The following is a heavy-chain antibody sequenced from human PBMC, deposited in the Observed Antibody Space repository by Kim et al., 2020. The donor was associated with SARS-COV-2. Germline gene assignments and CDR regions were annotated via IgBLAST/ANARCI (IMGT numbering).Heavy chain of an antibody. Sequence: TYSADSGKGRLPVSRDKSKNTLYLQMNSRRAEDTAVYYCAKVADVDPDADYWGQGTLVTVSS. CDR2: T. J-gene: IGHJ4*02. V-gene: IGHV3-23*01. D-gene: IGHD5-18*01. CDR3: AKVADVDPDADY.